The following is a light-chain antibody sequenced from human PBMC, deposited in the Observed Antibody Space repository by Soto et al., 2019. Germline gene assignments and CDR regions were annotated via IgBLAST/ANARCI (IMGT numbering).Light chain of an antibody. CDR2: GAS. CDR3: QQYNNWPLT. V-gene: IGKV3-15*01. J-gene: IGKJ4*01. Sequence: EIVMTQSPAPLSVSPGERATLSCRASQSVSNNLAWYQQKPGQAPRLLIYGASTRATGIPARFSCSGSGTEFSLTISSLQSEDFAVYYCQQYNNWPLTFGGGTKVEIK. CDR1: QSVSNN.